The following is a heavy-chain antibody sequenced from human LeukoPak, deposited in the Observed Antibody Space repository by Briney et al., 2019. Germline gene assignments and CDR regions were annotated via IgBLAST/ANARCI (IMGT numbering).Heavy chain of an antibody. CDR3: VRDQGRAYGYFES. CDR2: VYYHGNTK. V-gene: IGHV3-30*19. D-gene: IGHD2-21*01. Sequence: GGSLRLSCAASGFTFNNYGMHWVRQAPGKGLEWVAFVYYHGNTKYYAASVKGRFTISRDNSRNSLYIQMNSLRTEDTAVYHCVRDQGRAYGYFESWGQGTLVTVSS. CDR1: GFTFNNYG. J-gene: IGHJ4*02.